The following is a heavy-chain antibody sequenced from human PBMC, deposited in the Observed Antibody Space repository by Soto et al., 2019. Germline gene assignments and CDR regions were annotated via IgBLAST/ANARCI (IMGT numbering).Heavy chain of an antibody. V-gene: IGHV3-7*01. J-gene: IGHJ4*02. CDR3: ARDEGCGGGSCYSIWRY. Sequence: EVQLVESGGGLVQPGGSLRLSCAASGFSFGTYWISWVRQAPGKGLEWVANIKEDGSEEYYVDSVKGRFTISRDNAKNSLYLQMSSLRAEDTAMYYCARDEGCGGGSCYSIWRYWGQGTLVTVSP. CDR1: GFSFGTYW. D-gene: IGHD2-15*01. CDR2: IKEDGSEE.